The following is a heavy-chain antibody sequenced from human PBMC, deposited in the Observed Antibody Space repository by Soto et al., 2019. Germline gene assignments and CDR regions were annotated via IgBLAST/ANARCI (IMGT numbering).Heavy chain of an antibody. CDR1: GFTFSDHY. V-gene: IGHV3-72*01. CDR2: TRNKANSYTT. Sequence: EVQLVESGGGLVQPGGSLRLSCAASGFTFSDHYMDWVRQAPGKGLEWVGRTRNKANSYTTEYAASVKGRFTISRDDSKNSLHLQMNSLKTEDTAVYYCARAQCGSYLYYFDYWGQVTLVTVSS. D-gene: IGHD1-26*01. J-gene: IGHJ4*02. CDR3: ARAQCGSYLYYFDY.